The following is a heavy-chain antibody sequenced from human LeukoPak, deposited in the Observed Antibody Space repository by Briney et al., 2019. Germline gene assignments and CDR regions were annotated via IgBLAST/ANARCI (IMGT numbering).Heavy chain of an antibody. CDR1: GYTFTSYY. D-gene: IGHD3-22*01. CDR2: INPSGGST. Sequence: ASVKVSCKASGYTFTSYYMHWVRQAPGQGLEWMGIINPSGGSTSYAQKFQGRVTMTRDTSTSTAYMELTSLRSEDTAVYYCARDAAYDSSGYYSNMMVAFDIWGQGTMVTVSS. J-gene: IGHJ3*02. CDR3: ARDAAYDSSGYYSNMMVAFDI. V-gene: IGHV1-46*01.